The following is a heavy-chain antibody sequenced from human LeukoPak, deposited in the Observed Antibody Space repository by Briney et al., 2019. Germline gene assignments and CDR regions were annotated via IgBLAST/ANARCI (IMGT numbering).Heavy chain of an antibody. D-gene: IGHD6-13*01. V-gene: IGHV4-31*03. CDR3: ARFKRIGAAGPLFDY. Sequence: SETLSLTCTVSGGSISSGGYYWSWIRQHPGKGLEWIGYIYYSGSTYYNPSLKSRVTISVDTSKNPFSLKLSSVTAAATAVYYCARFKRIGAAGPLFDYWGQGTLVTVSS. CDR2: IYYSGST. J-gene: IGHJ4*02. CDR1: GGSISSGGYY.